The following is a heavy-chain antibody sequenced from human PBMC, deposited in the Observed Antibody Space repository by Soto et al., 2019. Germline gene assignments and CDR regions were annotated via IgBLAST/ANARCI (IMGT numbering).Heavy chain of an antibody. V-gene: IGHV1-18*01. CDR1: GYTFTSYG. D-gene: IGHD6-19*01. CDR3: ARDAQGYSSGWPFDD. J-gene: IGHJ4*02. Sequence: ASVKVSCKASGYTFTSYGISWVRQAPGQGLEWMGWISAYNGNTNYAQKLQGRVTMTTDTSTSTAYMELRSLRSDDTAVYYCARDAQGYSSGWPFDDWGQGTLVTVSS. CDR2: ISAYNGNT.